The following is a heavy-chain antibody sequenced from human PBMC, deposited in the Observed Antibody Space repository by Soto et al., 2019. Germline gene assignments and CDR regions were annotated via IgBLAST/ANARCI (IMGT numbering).Heavy chain of an antibody. CDR2: ISAYNGNT. J-gene: IGHJ4*02. V-gene: IGHV1-18*04. CDR3: ASITISGSYYKLPDY. Sequence: QVQLVQSGAEVKKPGASVKVSCKASGYTFTSYGISWVRQAPGQGLEWMGWISAYNGNTNYAQKLQGRVTMTTDTSTSTAYMELRSLRSDDTAVYYCASITISGSYYKLPDYWGQGTLVTVSS. D-gene: IGHD1-26*01. CDR1: GYTFTSYG.